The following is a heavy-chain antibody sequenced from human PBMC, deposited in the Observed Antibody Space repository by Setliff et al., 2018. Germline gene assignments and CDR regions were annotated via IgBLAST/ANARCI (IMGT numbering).Heavy chain of an antibody. CDR2: INTNTGNP. CDR3: ARASRFGTIKYRGDYYMDV. CDR1: GYTFSSCA. V-gene: IGHV7-4-1*02. Sequence: ASVKVSCKASGYTFSSCAMGWMRQAPGQGLEWMGWINTNTGNPSYAQGFTGRFVFSLDTSVSTAYLQISSLKAEDTALYYCARASRFGTIKYRGDYYMDVWGKGTTGTV. D-gene: IGHD3-10*01. J-gene: IGHJ6*03.